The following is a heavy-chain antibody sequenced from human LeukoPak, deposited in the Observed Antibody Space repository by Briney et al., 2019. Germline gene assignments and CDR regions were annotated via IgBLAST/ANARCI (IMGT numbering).Heavy chain of an antibody. Sequence: AMSWVRXAPGKGLEWVSAISGSGGSTYYADSVKGRFTISRDNSKNTLYLQMNSLRAEDTAVYYCAKPTAGTRPSLYYYYYYGMDVWGQGTTVTVPS. V-gene: IGHV3-23*01. D-gene: IGHD6-13*01. CDR1: A. CDR2: ISGSGGST. CDR3: AKPTAGTRPSLYYYYYYGMDV. J-gene: IGHJ6*02.